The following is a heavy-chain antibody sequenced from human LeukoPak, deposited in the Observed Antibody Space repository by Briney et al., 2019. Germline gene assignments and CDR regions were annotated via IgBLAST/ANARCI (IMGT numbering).Heavy chain of an antibody. D-gene: IGHD4-17*01. CDR2: ISSSGSTI. CDR1: GFTFSDYY. V-gene: IGHV3-11*01. CDR3: ARDPPGGITTSRDAFDI. Sequence: GGSLRLSCAASGFTFSDYYMSWIRQAPGKGLEWVSYISSSGSTIYYADSVKGRFTISRDNAKNSLYLQMNSLRAEDTAVYYCARDPPGGITTSRDAFDIWGQGTMVTVSS. J-gene: IGHJ3*02.